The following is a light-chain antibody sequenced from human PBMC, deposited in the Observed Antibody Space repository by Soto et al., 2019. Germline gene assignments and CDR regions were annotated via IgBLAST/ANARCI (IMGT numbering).Light chain of an antibody. CDR3: QQYGSSPRT. J-gene: IGKJ1*01. V-gene: IGKV3-20*01. CDR1: QSVSSNF. Sequence: EIVLTQSPGTLSLSPGERATLSCRASQSVSSNFLAWYQQKPGQAPRLLIYGASSRATGIPDRFGGSGSGTDFTLTISRLEPEDFAVYYCQQYGSSPRTFGQGTQVHIK. CDR2: GAS.